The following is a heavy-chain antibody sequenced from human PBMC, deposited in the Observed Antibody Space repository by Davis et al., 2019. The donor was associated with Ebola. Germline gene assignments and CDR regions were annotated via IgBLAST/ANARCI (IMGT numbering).Heavy chain of an antibody. D-gene: IGHD6-13*01. CDR3: ARGRSSWTRYYYYYGMDV. CDR2: ISAYNGNT. CDR1: GYTFTSYG. V-gene: IGHV1-18*01. Sequence: ASVKVSCKASGYTFTSYGISWVRQAPGQGLEWMGWISAYNGNTNYAQKLQGRVTMTTDTSTSTAYMELRSLRSDDTAVYYCARGRSSWTRYYYYYGMDVWGQGTTVTVSS. J-gene: IGHJ6*02.